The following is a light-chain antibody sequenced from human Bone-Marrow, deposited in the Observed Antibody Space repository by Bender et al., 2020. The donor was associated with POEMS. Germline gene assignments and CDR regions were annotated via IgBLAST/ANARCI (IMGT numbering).Light chain of an antibody. J-gene: IGLJ3*02. V-gene: IGLV1-47*01. CDR1: DSNIGTNY. Sequence: QSALIQPASVSGPPGHRVTISCSGDDSNIGTNYVFWYQQFPGAAPKLLIYRNNLRPSGISDRISASRSGTSASLAISGLRSEDEADYFCSSWDDSLAGPVFGGGTKLTVL. CDR3: SSWDDSLAGPV. CDR2: RNN.